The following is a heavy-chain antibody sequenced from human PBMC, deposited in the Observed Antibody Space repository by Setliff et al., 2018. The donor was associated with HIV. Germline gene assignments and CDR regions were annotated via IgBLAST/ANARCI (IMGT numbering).Heavy chain of an antibody. CDR2: IKQDGSEK. CDR3: ARHDSSSWYFGWFDP. D-gene: IGHD6-13*01. J-gene: IGHJ5*02. CDR1: GFTFSSYW. V-gene: IGHV3-7*03. Sequence: ETLSLTCTVSGFTFSSYWMSWVRQAPGKGLEWVANIKQDGSEKYYVDSVKGRFTISRDNAKNSLYLQMNSLRAEDTAVYYCARHDSSSWYFGWFDPWGQGTLVTVSS.